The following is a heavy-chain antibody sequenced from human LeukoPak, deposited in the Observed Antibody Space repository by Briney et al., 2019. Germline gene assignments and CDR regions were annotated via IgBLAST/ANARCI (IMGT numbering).Heavy chain of an antibody. J-gene: IGHJ5*02. CDR2: INPNSGGT. CDR3: ARGFGEGSGFRYQTLELDP. D-gene: IGHD3-10*01. CDR1: GYTFTGYY. Sequence: GASVKVSCKASGYTFTGYYMHWVRQAPGQGLEWMGWINPNSGGTNYAQKFQGRVTMTRDTSISTAYMELSRLRSDDTAVYYCARGFGEGSGFRYQTLELDPWGQGTLVTVSS. V-gene: IGHV1-2*02.